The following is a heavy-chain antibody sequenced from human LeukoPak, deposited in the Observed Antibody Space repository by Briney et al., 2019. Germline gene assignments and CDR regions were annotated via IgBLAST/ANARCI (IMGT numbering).Heavy chain of an antibody. J-gene: IGHJ6*02. Sequence: ASVKVSCKASGGTFNNYGINWVRQAPEQGLEWMGRIVPLLGMTNYAQKFQGRVTLTADKSTGTAYMELSGLRSEDTAVYYCARRRRDTDMVELPYGLDVWGQGTTVTVSS. CDR2: IVPLLGMT. CDR1: GGTFNNYG. CDR3: ARRRRDTDMVELPYGLDV. V-gene: IGHV1-69*04. D-gene: IGHD5-18*01.